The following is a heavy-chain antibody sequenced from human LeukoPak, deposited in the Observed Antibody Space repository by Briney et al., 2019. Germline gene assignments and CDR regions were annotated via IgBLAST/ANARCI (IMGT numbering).Heavy chain of an antibody. V-gene: IGHV3-7*05. CDR3: ARVVVGVAYRFDP. D-gene: IGHD2-15*01. CDR1: GFIFSSYW. J-gene: IGHJ5*02. Sequence: GGSLRLSCAASGFIFSSYWMSWVRQAPGKGLEWVANINQAGSEKYYVDSVKGRFTISRDNAKNSLFLQMNSLRAEDTAVYFCARVVVGVAYRFDPWGQGTLVIVSS. CDR2: INQAGSEK.